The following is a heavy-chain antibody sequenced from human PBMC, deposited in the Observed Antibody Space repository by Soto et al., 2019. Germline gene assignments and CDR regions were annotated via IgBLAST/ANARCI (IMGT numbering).Heavy chain of an antibody. Sequence: QVQLVQSGAEVKKPGASVKVSCKASGYTFTSYDISWVRQAPGQGLEWVGWISAYSGNTIYAHKLQGRVTLTTDTSTSTSYMELRSLRSDDTAVYYCARELGGIATGTPEDYYYGMDVWGQGTTVTVSS. V-gene: IGHV1-18*01. J-gene: IGHJ6*02. CDR3: ARELGGIATGTPEDYYYGMDV. CDR2: ISAYSGNT. CDR1: GYTFTSYD. D-gene: IGHD1-1*01.